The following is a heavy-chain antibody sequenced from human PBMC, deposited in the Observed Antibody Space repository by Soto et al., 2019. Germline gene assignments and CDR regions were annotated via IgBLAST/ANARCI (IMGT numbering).Heavy chain of an antibody. D-gene: IGHD5-12*01. CDR2: SIPIFGTA. CDR1: GGTFSSYA. CDR3: ATLPMATITNNYGMDV. J-gene: IGHJ6*02. V-gene: IGHV1-69*12. Sequence: QVQLVQSGAEVKKPGSSVKVSCKASGGTFSSYAISWVRQAPGQGLEWMGGSIPIFGTANYAQKFQGGVTITADESTSTAYMELSSLRSEDTAVYYCATLPMATITNNYGMDVWGQGTTVTVSS.